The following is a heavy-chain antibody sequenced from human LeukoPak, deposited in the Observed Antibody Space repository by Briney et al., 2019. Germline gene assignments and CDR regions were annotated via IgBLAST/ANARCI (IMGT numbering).Heavy chain of an antibody. Sequence: GGSLRLSCAASGFTFSSYWMSWVRQAPGKGLEWVAQIKKDGSEKYYVDSVKGRFTISRDNAKTSLSLQMNSLSPEDTAVYYCTRHLSGVTGYTYGRGIDYWGQGTLVTVSS. V-gene: IGHV3-7*01. CDR1: GFTFSSYW. CDR3: TRHLSGVTGYTYGRGIDY. CDR2: IKKDGSEK. J-gene: IGHJ4*02. D-gene: IGHD5-18*01.